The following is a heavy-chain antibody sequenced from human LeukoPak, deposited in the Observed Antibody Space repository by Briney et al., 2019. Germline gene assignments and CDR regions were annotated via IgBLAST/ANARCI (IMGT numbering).Heavy chain of an antibody. CDR1: GFTFSSYG. J-gene: IGHJ1*01. CDR3: AKDHYYGSGSPQY. D-gene: IGHD3-10*01. Sequence: GGSLRLSCAASGFTFSSYGMHWVRQAPGKGLEWVAVISYDGSNKYYADSVKGRFTISRDNSKNTLYLQMNSLRAEDTAIYYCAKDHYYGSGSPQYWGLGTLVTVSS. V-gene: IGHV3-30*18. CDR2: ISYDGSNK.